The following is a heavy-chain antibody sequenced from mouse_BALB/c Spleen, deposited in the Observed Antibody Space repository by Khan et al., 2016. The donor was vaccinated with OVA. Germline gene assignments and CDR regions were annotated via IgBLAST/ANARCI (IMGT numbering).Heavy chain of an antibody. CDR2: ISNSGSA. CDR1: GYSITRDYA. J-gene: IGHJ4*01. Sequence: EVQLQESGPGLVKPSQSLSLTCTVTGYSITRDYAWNWIRQFPGNKLEWMGYISNSGSASYNPTLKSRISITRDTAKNQFFLQLDSFTTEDTATSSCASEIGRYYAMDYWGQGTSVTVSS. V-gene: IGHV3-2*02. CDR3: ASEIGRYYAMDY.